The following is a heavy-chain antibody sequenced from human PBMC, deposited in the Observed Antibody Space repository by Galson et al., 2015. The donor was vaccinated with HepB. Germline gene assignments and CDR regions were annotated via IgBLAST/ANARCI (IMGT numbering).Heavy chain of an antibody. CDR1: EFTFSTYW. J-gene: IGHJ4*02. CDR2: INLDGGQT. CDR3: ARDGDGAVEYDH. V-gene: IGHV3-7*01. Sequence: SLRLSCAASEFTFSTYWMSWVRQAPGKGLESVANINLDGGQTFYVDSVKGRFTISRDNAKDSLFLQMNSLRAEDTAVYYCARDGDGAVEYDHWGQGTLVTVSS. D-gene: IGHD6-19*01.